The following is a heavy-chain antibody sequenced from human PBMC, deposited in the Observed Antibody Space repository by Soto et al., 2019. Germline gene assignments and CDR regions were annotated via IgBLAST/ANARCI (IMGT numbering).Heavy chain of an antibody. CDR1: GFTFSSYA. V-gene: IGHV1-69*06. CDR3: ASKPLDYYDSSGYYLDY. CDR2: IIPIFGTA. D-gene: IGHD3-22*01. Sequence: VQLLESGGGLVQPGGSLRLSCAASGFTFSSYAMSWVRQAPGQGLEWMGGIIPIFGTANYAQKFRGRVTITADKSTSTAYMELSSLRSEDTAVYYCASKPLDYYDSSGYYLDYWGQGTLVTVSS. J-gene: IGHJ4*02.